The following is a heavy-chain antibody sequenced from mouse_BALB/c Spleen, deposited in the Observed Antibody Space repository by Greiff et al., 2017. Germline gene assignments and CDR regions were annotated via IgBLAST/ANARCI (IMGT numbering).Heavy chain of an antibody. CDR1: GFTFSSYY. Sequence: EVQGVESGGGLVKLGGSLKLSCAASGFTFSSYYMSWVRQTPEKRLELVAAINSNGGSTYYPDTVKGRFTISRDNAKNTLYLQMSSLKSEDTALYYCARSTVVSFDYWGQGTTLTVSS. CDR3: ARSTVVSFDY. V-gene: IGHV5-6-2*01. J-gene: IGHJ2*01. CDR2: INSNGGST. D-gene: IGHD1-1*01.